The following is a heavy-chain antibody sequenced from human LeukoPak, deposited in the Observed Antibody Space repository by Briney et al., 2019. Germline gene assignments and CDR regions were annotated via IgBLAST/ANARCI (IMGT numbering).Heavy chain of an antibody. V-gene: IGHV4-39*07. CDR3: ARAYPGYASRFDY. CDR1: GGSISSSSYY. D-gene: IGHD1-1*01. CDR2: IYYSGNT. J-gene: IGHJ4*02. Sequence: SETLSLTSSVSGGSISSSSYYWGWIRQPPGKGLEWIGSIYYSGNTYNNPSLKSRVTVSVDTSKNQFSLKLSSVIEADTAVYYCARAYPGYASRFDYWGQGILVTVSP.